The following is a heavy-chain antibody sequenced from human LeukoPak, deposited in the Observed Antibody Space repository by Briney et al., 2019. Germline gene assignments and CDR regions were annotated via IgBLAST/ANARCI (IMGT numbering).Heavy chain of an antibody. V-gene: IGHV4-39*01. CDR3: QSRFLEWLLDY. J-gene: IGHJ4*02. CDR2: VFHDGNT. CDR1: GDSNVSSANY. D-gene: IGHD3-3*01. Sequence: SETLSLTCTVSGDSNVSSANYWGWVRQPPGKGLEWIGSVFHDGNTFYSPALKSRVTISVDTSKNQFSLKLNSVTAADTAMYYCQSRFLEWLLDYWGQGTLVTVSS.